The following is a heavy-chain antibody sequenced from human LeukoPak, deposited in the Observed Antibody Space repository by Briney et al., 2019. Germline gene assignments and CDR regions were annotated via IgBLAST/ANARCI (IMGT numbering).Heavy chain of an antibody. CDR3: AKGSYCDY. V-gene: IGHV3-23*01. CDR1: GFTFSSYA. CDR2: ISGSGGTT. J-gene: IGHJ4*02. Sequence: GGSLRLSCAVSGFTFSSYAMSWVRQAPGKGLEWVSGISGSGGTTYYAESVKGRFTISRDNSKNTLYLQMNSLRAEDTAVYYCAKGSYCDYWGQGTLVTVSS.